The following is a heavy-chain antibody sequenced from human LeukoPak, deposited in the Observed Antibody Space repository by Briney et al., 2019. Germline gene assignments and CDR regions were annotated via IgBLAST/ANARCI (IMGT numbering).Heavy chain of an antibody. Sequence: PGGSLRLSCAASGFTFSSYSMNWVRQAPGKGLEWVSSISSSSSYIYYADSVKGRFTISRDNSKNSLYLQVNSLRTEDAAVYYCARESEAFDIWGRGTMVTVSS. J-gene: IGHJ3*02. CDR3: ARESEAFDI. CDR1: GFTFSSYS. V-gene: IGHV3-21*01. CDR2: ISSSSSYI.